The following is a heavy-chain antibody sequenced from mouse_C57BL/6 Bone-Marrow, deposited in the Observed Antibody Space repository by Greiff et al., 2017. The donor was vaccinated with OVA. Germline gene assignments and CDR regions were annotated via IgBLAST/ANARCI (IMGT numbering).Heavy chain of an antibody. CDR2: ISNLAYSI. CDR3: ARDYDGVFAY. V-gene: IGHV5-15*01. CDR1: GFTFSDYG. D-gene: IGHD2-4*01. J-gene: IGHJ3*01. Sequence: DVMLVESGGGLVQPGGSLKLSCAASGFTFSDYGMAWVRQAPRKGPEWVAFISNLAYSIYYADTVTGRFTISRENAKKTLYLQMRHLKSEDTAMYYYARDYDGVFAYWGQGTLVTVSA.